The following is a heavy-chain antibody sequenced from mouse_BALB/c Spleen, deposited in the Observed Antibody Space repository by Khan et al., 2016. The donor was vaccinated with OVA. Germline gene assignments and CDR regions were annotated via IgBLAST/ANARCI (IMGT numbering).Heavy chain of an antibody. J-gene: IGHJ4*01. CDR2: ISGSGSI. CDR3: ARDGASYNYAMDD. CDR1: GFSITSDYA. D-gene: IGHD1-1*02. Sequence: EVQLQESGPGLVQPSQSRSLTCAVTGFSITSDYAWNWIRQFQGNQLEWVGYISGSGSINYKPALKSRISITRDTSKNQLFLQLTCLTTEDTATYYCARDGASYNYAMDDWGEGTSVTVSS. V-gene: IGHV3-2*02.